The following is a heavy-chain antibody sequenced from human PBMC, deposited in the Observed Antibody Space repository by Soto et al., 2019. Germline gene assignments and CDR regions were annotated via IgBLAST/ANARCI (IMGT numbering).Heavy chain of an antibody. J-gene: IGHJ5*02. D-gene: IGHD2-2*01. CDR2: INPNSGGT. CDR3: ARVRYCSSTSCYRRNWFDP. CDR1: GYTFTGYY. Sequence: ASVKVSCKASGYTFTGYYMHWVRQAPGQGLEWMGWINPNSGGTNYAQKFQGRVTMTRDTSISTAYMELSRLRSDDTAVYYCARVRYCSSTSCYRRNWFDPWGQGTMVTVYS. V-gene: IGHV1-2*02.